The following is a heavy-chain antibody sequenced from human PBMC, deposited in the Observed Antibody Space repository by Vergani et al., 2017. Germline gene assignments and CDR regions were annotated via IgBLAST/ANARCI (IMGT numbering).Heavy chain of an antibody. Sequence: QVQLVQSGAEVKKPGSSVKVSCKASGGTFSSYAISWVRQAPGQGLEWMGGIIPIFGTANYAQKFQGRVTITADESTSTAYMELSSLRAEDTAVYYWASPRSGYDVEAVAGHVYYYYGMDVWGQGTTVTVSS. D-gene: IGHD5-12*01. CDR3: ASPRSGYDVEAVAGHVYYYYGMDV. J-gene: IGHJ6*02. CDR1: GGTFSSYA. CDR2: IIPIFGTA. V-gene: IGHV1-69*12.